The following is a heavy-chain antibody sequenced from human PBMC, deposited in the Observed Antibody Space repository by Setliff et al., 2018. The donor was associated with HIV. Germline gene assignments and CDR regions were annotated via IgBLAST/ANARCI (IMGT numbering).Heavy chain of an antibody. V-gene: IGHV4-4*02. CDR1: GGSISSDNW. D-gene: IGHD2-15*01. CDR2: IYHSEYT. CDR3: AAATTLLSPRA. J-gene: IGHJ5*02. Sequence: PSETLSLTCAVSGGSISSDNWWTWVRQAPGKGLEWIGEIYHSEYTNYNPSLESRLTISVDTAKNQFSLKLSSVTAADTAVYYCAAATTLLSPRAWGQGTLVTVSS.